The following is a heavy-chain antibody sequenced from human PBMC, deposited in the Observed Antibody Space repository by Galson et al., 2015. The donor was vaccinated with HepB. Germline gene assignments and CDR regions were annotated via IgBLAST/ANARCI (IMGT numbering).Heavy chain of an antibody. J-gene: IGHJ4*02. V-gene: IGHV3-15*01. D-gene: IGHD2-21*02. CDR2: IKSKADGATT. CDR3: ATASVTYFDY. Sequence: SLRLSCAASGFTFSKAWMTWIRQAPGKGLQWVGRIKSKADGATTEYAASVKDRFTISRDDSKNKFYLQMNSLKSEDTAAYYCATASVTYFDYWGLGTRVIVSA. CDR1: GFTFSKAW.